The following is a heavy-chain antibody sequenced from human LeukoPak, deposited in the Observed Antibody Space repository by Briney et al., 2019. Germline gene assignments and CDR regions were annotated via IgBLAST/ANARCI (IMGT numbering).Heavy chain of an antibody. CDR1: GFTFSDYY. D-gene: IGHD5-12*01. CDR2: ISSSGSTI. V-gene: IGHV3-11*01. Sequence: GGSLRLSCAASGFTFSDYYMRWIRQAPGKGLEWVSYISSSGSTIYYADSVKGRFTISRDNAKNSLYLQMNSLRAEDTAVYYCARGVATSLSAFDIWGQGTLVTVSS. J-gene: IGHJ3*02. CDR3: ARGVATSLSAFDI.